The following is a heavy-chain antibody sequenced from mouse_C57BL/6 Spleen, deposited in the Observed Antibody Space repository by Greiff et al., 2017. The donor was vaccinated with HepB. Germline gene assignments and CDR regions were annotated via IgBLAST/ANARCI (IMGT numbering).Heavy chain of an antibody. Sequence: QVQLQQPGAELVKPGASVKLSCKASGYTFTSYWMHWVKQRPGQGLEWIGMIHPNSGSTNYNEKFKSKATLTVDKSSSTAYMQLSSLTSEDSAVYYCARSGSNYGYWYFDVWGTGTTVTVSS. CDR3: ARSGSNYGYWYFDV. CDR2: IHPNSGST. CDR1: GYTFTSYW. V-gene: IGHV1-64*01. J-gene: IGHJ1*03. D-gene: IGHD2-5*01.